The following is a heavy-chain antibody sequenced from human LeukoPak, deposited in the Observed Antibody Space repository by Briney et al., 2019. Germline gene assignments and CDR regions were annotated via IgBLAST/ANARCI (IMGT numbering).Heavy chain of an antibody. Sequence: GGSLRLSCAASGFTFSSYGMHWVRRAPGKGLEWVAFIRYDGSNKYCADSVKGRFTISRDNSKNTLYLQMNSLRAEDTAVYYCAKDLSPAMVRGVFDYWGQGTLVTVSS. CDR2: IRYDGSNK. D-gene: IGHD3-10*01. V-gene: IGHV3-30*02. CDR3: AKDLSPAMVRGVFDY. CDR1: GFTFSSYG. J-gene: IGHJ4*02.